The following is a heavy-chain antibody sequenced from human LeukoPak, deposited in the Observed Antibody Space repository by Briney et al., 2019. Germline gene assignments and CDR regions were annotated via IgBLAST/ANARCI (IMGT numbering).Heavy chain of an antibody. CDR1: GFSSSTYY. D-gene: IGHD1-14*01. J-gene: IGHJ4*02. Sequence: GGSLRLSCAASGFSSSTYYVNWVRQAPGKGLEWVACISSGSTYIFHADSVRGRFAVSRDNAKNSLYLQMNSLRADDTAVYYCVRENHGSFDYWGRGSLVTVSS. V-gene: IGHV3-21*01. CDR2: ISSGSTYI. CDR3: VRENHGSFDY.